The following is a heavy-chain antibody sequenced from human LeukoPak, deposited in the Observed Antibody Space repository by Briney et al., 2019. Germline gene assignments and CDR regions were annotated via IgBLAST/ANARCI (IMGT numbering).Heavy chain of an antibody. CDR1: GSTFTTHY. V-gene: IGHV1-46*01. CDR3: ARGRPDSGWSFDY. D-gene: IGHD6-19*01. Sequence: ASVKVSCKASGSTFTTHYMHWVRQAPGQGLEWMGIINPSGGTTNYAQKFQGRVTMTRDTSTTTLYMELSSLSSEDTAVYYCARGRPDSGWSFDYWGQGTLVTVSS. CDR2: INPSGGTT. J-gene: IGHJ4*02.